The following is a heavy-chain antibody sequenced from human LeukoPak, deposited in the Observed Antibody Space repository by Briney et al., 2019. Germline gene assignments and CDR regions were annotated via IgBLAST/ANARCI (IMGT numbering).Heavy chain of an antibody. CDR2: ICHSGST. CDR1: GYSISSGYY. Sequence: SETLSLTCTVSGYSISSGYYWGWIRQPPGKGLEWIGSICHSGSTNYNPSLKSRVTMSVDTSKNQFSLKLSSVTAADTAVYYCARSWSSSWYDSRRFDPWGQGTLVTVSS. J-gene: IGHJ5*02. V-gene: IGHV4-38-2*02. D-gene: IGHD6-13*01. CDR3: ARSWSSSWYDSRRFDP.